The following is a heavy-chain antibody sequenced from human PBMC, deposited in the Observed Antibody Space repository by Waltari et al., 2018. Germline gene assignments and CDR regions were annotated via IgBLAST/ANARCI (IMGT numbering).Heavy chain of an antibody. CDR1: GYTFTGYY. D-gene: IGHD6-13*01. V-gene: IGHV1-2*06. CDR2: INPNSGGT. CDR3: ARGPAGTQSDAFDI. J-gene: IGHJ3*02. Sequence: QVQLVQSGAEVKKPGASVKVSCKASGYTFTGYYMHWVRQAPGQGLEWMVRINPNSGGTNYAQKFQGRGTMTRDTSISTAYMELSRLRSDDTAVYYCARGPAGTQSDAFDIWGQGTMVTVSS.